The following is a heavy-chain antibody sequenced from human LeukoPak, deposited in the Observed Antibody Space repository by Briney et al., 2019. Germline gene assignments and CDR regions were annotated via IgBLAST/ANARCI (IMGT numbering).Heavy chain of an antibody. CDR2: ISGSGGST. V-gene: IGHV3-23*01. J-gene: IGHJ5*02. CDR1: GFTFSSYA. D-gene: IGHD3-10*01. Sequence: GGSLRLSCAASGFTFSSYAMSWVRQALGKGLEWVSAISGSGGSTYYADSVKGRFTISRDNAKNSLYLQMNSLRAEDTAVYYCARDRPVLFGLFDPWGQGTLVTVSS. CDR3: ARDRPVLFGLFDP.